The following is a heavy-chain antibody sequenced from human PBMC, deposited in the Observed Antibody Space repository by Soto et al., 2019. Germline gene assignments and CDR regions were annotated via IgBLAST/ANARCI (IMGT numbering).Heavy chain of an antibody. CDR2: ISSSSSTI. D-gene: IGHD6-6*01. CDR3: ARPEYSSSSYGMDV. J-gene: IGHJ6*02. V-gene: IGHV3-48*02. Sequence: GRSLRLSCAASGCTCSSYSMNWVRQAPGKGLEWVSYISSSSSTIYYADSVKGRFTISRDNAKNSLYLQMNSLRDEDTAVYYCARPEYSSSSYGMDVWGQGTTVTVSS. CDR1: GCTCSSYS.